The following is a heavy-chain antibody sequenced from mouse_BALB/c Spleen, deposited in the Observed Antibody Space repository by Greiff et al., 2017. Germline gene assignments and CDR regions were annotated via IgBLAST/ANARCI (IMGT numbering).Heavy chain of an antibody. CDR3: ARGGTGAMDY. CDR2: IDPSDSYT. Sequence: QVQLQQPGAELVKPGASVMLSCKASGYTFTSYWMHWVKQRPGQGLEWIGEIDPSDSYTNYNQKFKGKATLTVDKSSSTAYMQLSSLTSEDSAVYYCARGGTGAMDYWGQGTSVTVSS. J-gene: IGHJ4*01. D-gene: IGHD4-1*01. V-gene: IGHV1-69*02. CDR1: GYTFTSYW.